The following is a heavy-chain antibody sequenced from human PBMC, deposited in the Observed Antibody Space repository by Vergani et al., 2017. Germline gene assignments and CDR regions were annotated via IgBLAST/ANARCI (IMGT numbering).Heavy chain of an antibody. CDR2: IYPGDSDT. V-gene: IGHV5-51*01. CDR1: GYSFTSYW. D-gene: IGHD3-3*01. Sequence: EVQLVQSGAEVKKPGESLKISCKGSGYSFTSYWIGWVRQMPGKGLEWMGIIYPGDSDTRYSPSFQGQVTISADKSISTAYLQWSSLKTEDTAVYYCTRIYYDFWSGYDFSGARFDPWGQGTLVTVSS. J-gene: IGHJ5*02. CDR3: TRIYYDFWSGYDFSGARFDP.